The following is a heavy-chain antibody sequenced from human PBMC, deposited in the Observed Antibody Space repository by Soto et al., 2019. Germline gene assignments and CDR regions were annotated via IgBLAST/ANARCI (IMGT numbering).Heavy chain of an antibody. CDR1: GGSISSYY. CDR3: AGGYDSSGYPDPTAFDI. Sequence: NPSETLSLTCTVSGGSISSYYWSWIRQPPGKGLEWIGYIYYSGSTNYNPSLKSRVTISVDTSKNQFSLKLSSVTAADTAVYYCAGGYDSSGYPDPTAFDIWGQGTMVTVSS. J-gene: IGHJ3*02. D-gene: IGHD3-22*01. V-gene: IGHV4-59*01. CDR2: IYYSGST.